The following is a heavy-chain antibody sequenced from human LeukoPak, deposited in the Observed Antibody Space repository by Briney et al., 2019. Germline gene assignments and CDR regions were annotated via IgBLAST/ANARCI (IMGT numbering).Heavy chain of an antibody. J-gene: IGHJ6*03. CDR1: GGSISSYY. D-gene: IGHD3-22*01. CDR3: ARGLTSGYYGHYYMDV. CDR2: IYYSGST. V-gene: IGHV4-59*01. Sequence: SETLSLTCTVSGGSISSYYWSWIRQPPGKGLEWIGYIYYSGSTNYNPSLKSRVIISLDTSENQFSLKLSSVTAADTAVYYCARGLTSGYYGHYYMDVWGKGTTVTVSS.